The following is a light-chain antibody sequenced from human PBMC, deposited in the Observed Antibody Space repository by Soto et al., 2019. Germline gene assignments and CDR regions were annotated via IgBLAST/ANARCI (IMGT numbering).Light chain of an antibody. CDR3: SSYTRSSTHL. Sequence: QSALTQPASVSGSPGQSITISCTGTTNDVGAYNYVSWYQQHPGKAPKLMIYEVYHRPSGVSNRFSGSKSDNTASLTISGLQAEDEGDYYCSSYTRSSTHLFGGGTKLTVL. J-gene: IGLJ2*01. CDR1: TNDVGAYNY. CDR2: EVY. V-gene: IGLV2-14*01.